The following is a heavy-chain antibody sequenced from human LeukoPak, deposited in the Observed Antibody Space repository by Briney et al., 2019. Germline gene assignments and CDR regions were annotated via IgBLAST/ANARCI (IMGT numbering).Heavy chain of an antibody. D-gene: IGHD6-19*01. CDR1: GFTFSSYG. CDR2: ISGSGGST. Sequence: PGGSLRLSCAASGFTFSSYGMHWVRQAPGKGLEWVSAISGSGGSTYYADSVKGRFTISRDNSKNTLYLQMNSLRAEDTAVYYCAKGPPEYSSGWFSFAYFDYWGQGTLVTVSS. CDR3: AKGPPEYSSGWFSFAYFDY. V-gene: IGHV3-23*01. J-gene: IGHJ4*02.